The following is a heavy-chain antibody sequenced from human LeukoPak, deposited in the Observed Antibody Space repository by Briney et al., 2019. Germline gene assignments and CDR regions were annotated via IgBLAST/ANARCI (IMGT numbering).Heavy chain of an antibody. CDR2: ISSSGDTI. CDR3: ARDRFLEWLLPIDY. J-gene: IGHJ4*02. CDR1: GFTFSDYY. Sequence: GGSLRLSCAASGFTFSDYYMIWIRQAPGKGLEWVSYISSSGDTIYYAGSVKGRFTISRDNAKSSLYLQMNSLGAEDTAVYYCARDRFLEWLLPIDYWGQGTLVTVSS. D-gene: IGHD3-3*01. V-gene: IGHV3-11*01.